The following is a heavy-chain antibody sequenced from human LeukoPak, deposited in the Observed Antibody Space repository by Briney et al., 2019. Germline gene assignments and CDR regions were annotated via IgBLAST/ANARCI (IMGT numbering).Heavy chain of an antibody. Sequence: GGPLRLSCAPSGFTFSNYAMHWLPQTPAKGLERVAVISYDGRSQNYPDSVKGRFTISRDNSKNTLYLQMNSLRPEDTAVYYCARDHNGGGVYWGQGTLVTVSS. CDR3: ARDHNGGGVY. CDR1: GFTFSNYA. J-gene: IGHJ4*02. V-gene: IGHV3-30*04. D-gene: IGHD3-16*01. CDR2: ISYDGRSQ.